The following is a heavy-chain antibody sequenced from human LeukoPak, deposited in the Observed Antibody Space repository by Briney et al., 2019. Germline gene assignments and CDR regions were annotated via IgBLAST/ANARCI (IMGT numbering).Heavy chain of an antibody. CDR2: ISGSGGST. V-gene: IGHV3-23*01. Sequence: GGSLRLSCAASGFTFSSYAMSWVRQAPGKGLEWVSAISGSGGSTYYADSVKGRFTISRDNSKNTLYLQMNSLRAEDTAVYYCAKDWYYDYVWGSYQFDYWGQGTQVTVSS. D-gene: IGHD3-16*02. J-gene: IGHJ4*02. CDR3: AKDWYYDYVWGSYQFDY. CDR1: GFTFSSYA.